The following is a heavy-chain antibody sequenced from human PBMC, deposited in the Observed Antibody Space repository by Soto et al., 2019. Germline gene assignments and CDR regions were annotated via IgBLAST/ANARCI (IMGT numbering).Heavy chain of an antibody. CDR2: IDPSDSYT. CDR1: GYSFTSYW. CDR3: ARSESAIVDYYYGMDV. V-gene: IGHV5-10-1*01. D-gene: IGHD2-21*02. J-gene: IGHJ6*02. Sequence: SGESLKISCKCSGYSFTSYWISWVRQMPGKGLEWMGRIDPSDSYTNYSPSFQGHVTISADKSISTAYLQWSSLKASDTAMYYCARSESAIVDYYYGMDVWGQGTTVTVSS.